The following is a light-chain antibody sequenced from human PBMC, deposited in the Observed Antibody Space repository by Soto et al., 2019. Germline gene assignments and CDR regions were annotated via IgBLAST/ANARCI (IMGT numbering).Light chain of an antibody. CDR3: LLSYSGTRV. Sequence: QAVVTQEPSLTVSPGGTVTLTCGSSAGAVTSGLYPYWFQQKTGQAPRTLIYDTSNKHSWTPARFSGSLLGGKAALTLSGAQPEDEAEYSCLLSYSGTRVFGGGTKLTVL. V-gene: IGLV7-46*01. CDR2: DTS. J-gene: IGLJ3*02. CDR1: AGAVTSGLY.